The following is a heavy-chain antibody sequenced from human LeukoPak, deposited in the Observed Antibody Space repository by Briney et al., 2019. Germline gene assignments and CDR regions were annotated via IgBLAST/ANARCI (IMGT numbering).Heavy chain of an antibody. CDR2: IYHSGST. Sequence: SGTLSLTCAVSGGSISSSNWWSWVRQPPGKGLEWIGEIYHSGSTNYNPSLKSRVTISVDKSKNQFSLKLSSVTAADTAVYYCARLPGWSTPAGISKNYYYYMDVWGKGTTVTVSS. CDR3: ARLPGWSTPAGISKNYYYYMDV. D-gene: IGHD5/OR15-5a*01. CDR1: GGSISSSNW. J-gene: IGHJ6*03. V-gene: IGHV4-4*02.